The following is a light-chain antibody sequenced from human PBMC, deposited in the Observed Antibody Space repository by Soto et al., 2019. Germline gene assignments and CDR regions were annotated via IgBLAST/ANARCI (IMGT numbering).Light chain of an antibody. CDR1: QSVSSSY. CDR3: EQYSNWPPYT. J-gene: IGKJ2*01. Sequence: EIVLTQSPGTLSLSPGERATLSCRASQSVSSSYLAWYQQKPGQAPRLLIYGASSRATGIPDRFSGSGSGTDFTLTISRLEPEDFAVYYCEQYSNWPPYTFGQGTKLDIK. V-gene: IGKV3-20*01. CDR2: GAS.